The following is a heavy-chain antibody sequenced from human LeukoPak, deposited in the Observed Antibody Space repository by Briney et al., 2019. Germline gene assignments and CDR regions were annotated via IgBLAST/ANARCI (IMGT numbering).Heavy chain of an antibody. D-gene: IGHD3-22*01. J-gene: IGHJ4*02. CDR2: IIPIFGTA. CDR1: GGTFSSYA. V-gene: IGHV1-69*06. CDR3: AKYAAAGAYDRHSEIDS. Sequence: GASVTVSFKASGGTFSSYAISWVRQAPGQGLEWMGGIIPIFGTANYAQKFQGRVTITADKSTSTAYMELSSLRSEDTAVYYCAKYAAAGAYDRHSEIDSWGQGTLVTVSS.